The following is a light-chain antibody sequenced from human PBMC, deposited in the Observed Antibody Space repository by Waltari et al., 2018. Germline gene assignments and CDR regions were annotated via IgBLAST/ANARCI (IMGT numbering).Light chain of an antibody. J-gene: IGLJ3*02. CDR2: KDS. V-gene: IGLV3-27*01. CDR1: VLAKKY. CDR3: YSAADNNRDCV. Sequence: SYELTQPSSVSVSPGQPATITCPGDVLAKKYARWFQQKPGQAPVLVIYKDSERPSGIPERFSGSSSGTTVTLTISGAQVEDEADYYCYSAADNNRDCVFGGGTKLTVL.